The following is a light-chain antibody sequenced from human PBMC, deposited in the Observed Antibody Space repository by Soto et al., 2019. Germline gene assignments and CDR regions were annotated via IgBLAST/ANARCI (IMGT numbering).Light chain of an antibody. CDR1: QTISSW. V-gene: IGKV1-5*03. CDR3: QHYNSYSEA. Sequence: DIQIAQSPSTLSGSVGDRFTITCGASQTISSWLAWYQQKPGKAPKLLIYKASTLKSGVPSRFSGSGSGTEFTLTISSLQPDDFATYYCQHYNSYSEAFGQGTKVDIK. CDR2: KAS. J-gene: IGKJ1*01.